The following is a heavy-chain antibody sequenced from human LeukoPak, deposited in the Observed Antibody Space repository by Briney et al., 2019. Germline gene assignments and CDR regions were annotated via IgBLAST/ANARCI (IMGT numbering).Heavy chain of an antibody. CDR1: GFTFSSYW. J-gene: IGHJ4*02. CDR2: IKQDGSEK. Sequence: GGSLRLSCAASGFTFSSYWMSWVRQAPGKGLEWVANIKQDGSEKYYVDSVKGRFTISRDNAKNSLYLQMNSLRAEDTAVYYCARALGSGSYLTFDYWGQGPLVTVSS. D-gene: IGHD1-26*01. CDR3: ARALGSGSYLTFDY. V-gene: IGHV3-7*04.